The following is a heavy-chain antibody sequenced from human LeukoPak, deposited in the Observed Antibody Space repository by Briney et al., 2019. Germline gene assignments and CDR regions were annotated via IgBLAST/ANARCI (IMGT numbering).Heavy chain of an antibody. CDR3: TFSGYSYGLVAYYFDY. J-gene: IGHJ4*02. D-gene: IGHD5-18*01. Sequence: GGSLRLSCTASGFTFGDYAMSWFRQAPGKGLEWVGFIRSKAYGGTTEYAASVKGRFTISRDDSKSIAYLQMNSLKTEDTAVYYCTFSGYSYGLVAYYFDYWGQGTLVTVSS. CDR2: IRSKAYGGTT. V-gene: IGHV3-49*03. CDR1: GFTFGDYA.